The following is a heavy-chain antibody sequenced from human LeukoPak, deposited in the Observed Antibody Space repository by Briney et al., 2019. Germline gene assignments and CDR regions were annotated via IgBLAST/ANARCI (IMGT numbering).Heavy chain of an antibody. V-gene: IGHV1-18*01. CDR1: GYTFTSYG. Sequence: GASVKVSCKASGYTFTSYGISWVRQAPGQGLEWMGWISAYNGNTNYAQKLQGRVTMTTDTSTSTAYMELRSLRSDDTAVYYCARAPWAYYDYVWGSYRYYTLEYWGQGTLVTVSS. J-gene: IGHJ4*02. CDR3: ARAPWAYYDYVWGSYRYYTLEY. CDR2: ISAYNGNT. D-gene: IGHD3-16*02.